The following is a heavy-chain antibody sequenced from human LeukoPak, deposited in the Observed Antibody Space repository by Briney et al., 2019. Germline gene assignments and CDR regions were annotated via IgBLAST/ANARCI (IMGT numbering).Heavy chain of an antibody. CDR1: GGSFSGYY. CDR3: ARGDCSSTSCYIGY. D-gene: IGHD2-2*02. CDR2: INHSGST. Sequence: PSETLSLTCAVYGGSFSGYYWSWIRQPPGKGLEWIGEINHSGSTNYNPSLKSRVTISVDTSKNQFSLKLSSVTAADTAVYYCARGDCSSTSCYIGYWGQGTLVTVSS. V-gene: IGHV4-34*01. J-gene: IGHJ4*02.